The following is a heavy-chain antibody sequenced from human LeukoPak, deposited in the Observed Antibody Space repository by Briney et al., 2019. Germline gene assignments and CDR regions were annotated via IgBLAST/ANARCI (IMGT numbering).Heavy chain of an antibody. CDR2: ISSSSSYI. Sequence: GGSLRLSCAASGFTFSSYSMNWVRQAPGKGLEWVSSISSSSSYIYYADSVKGRFTISRDNAKNSLYLQMNSLRAEDTAVYYCARDLVPDIGNIVVVPAAPNYWGQGTLVTVSS. V-gene: IGHV3-21*01. CDR1: GFTFSSYS. CDR3: ARDLVPDIGNIVVVPAAPNY. D-gene: IGHD2-2*01. J-gene: IGHJ4*02.